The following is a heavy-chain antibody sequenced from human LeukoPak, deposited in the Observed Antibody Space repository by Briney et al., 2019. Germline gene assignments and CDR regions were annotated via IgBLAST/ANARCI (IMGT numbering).Heavy chain of an antibody. CDR2: ISYDGSNK. CDR1: GFTFSSYW. D-gene: IGHD6-13*01. CDR3: ARVIEGSSLTNWFDP. J-gene: IGHJ5*02. V-gene: IGHV3-30*03. Sequence: GGSLRLSCAASGFTFSSYWMSWVRQAPGKGLEWVAVISYDGSNKYYADSVKGRFTISRDNSKNTLYLQMNSLRAEDTAVYYCARVIEGSSLTNWFDPWGQGTLVTVSS.